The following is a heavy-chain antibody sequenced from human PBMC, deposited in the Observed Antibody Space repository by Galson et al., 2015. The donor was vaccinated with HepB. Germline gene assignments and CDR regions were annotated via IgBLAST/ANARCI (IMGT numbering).Heavy chain of an antibody. CDR2: IYPTNSEI. D-gene: IGHD6-19*01. V-gene: IGHV5-51*01. J-gene: IGHJ4*02. Sequence: QSGAEVKKPGESLKISCKGSRYSFTNYWIGWVRQMPGKGLEWMGIIYPTNSEIRYSPSFQGQVTISADKSISTAYLQWSSLKASDTAMYYCAKGGEASGGWYYFDYWGQGTLVTVSS. CDR3: AKGGEASGGWYYFDY. CDR1: RYSFTNYW.